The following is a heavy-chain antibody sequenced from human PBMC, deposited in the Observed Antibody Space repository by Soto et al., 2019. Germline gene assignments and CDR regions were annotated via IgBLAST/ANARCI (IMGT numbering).Heavy chain of an antibody. V-gene: IGHV3-30*18. CDR3: AKGGRQWLVTSDFNY. CDR1: GFTFSDYA. CDR2: VSHDGRNT. Sequence: VQLVESGGGVVQPGRSLRLSCAASGFTFSDYAMHWVRQAPGKRLEWVAVVSHDGRNTHYADSVKGRFTISRDSSKNTVSLEMTSLRAEDTAVYSCAKGGRQWLVTSDFNYWGQGARVTVSS. D-gene: IGHD6-19*01. J-gene: IGHJ4*02.